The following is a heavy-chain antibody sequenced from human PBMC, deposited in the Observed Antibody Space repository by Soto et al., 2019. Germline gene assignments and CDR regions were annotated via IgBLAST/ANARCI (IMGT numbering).Heavy chain of an antibody. V-gene: IGHV3-23*01. D-gene: IGHD3-3*01. J-gene: IGHJ4*02. CDR1: GFTFSASA. CDR2: ISGSGGST. Sequence: GGSLRLSCVASGFTFSASAMNWVRQAPGKGLEWVSAISGSGGSTYYADSVKGRFTISRDNSKNTLYLQMNSLRAEDTAVYYCAKDVQFVKQLGGVVLANLDVTLYYFDYWGQGTLVTVSS. CDR3: AKDVQFVKQLGGVVLANLDVTLYYFDY.